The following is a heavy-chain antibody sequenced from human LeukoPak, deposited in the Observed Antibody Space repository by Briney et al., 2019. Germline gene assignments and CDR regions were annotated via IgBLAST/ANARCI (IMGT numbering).Heavy chain of an antibody. D-gene: IGHD2-2*01. CDR1: GFTVSSNY. V-gene: IGHV3-53*01. Sequence: GGSLRLSCAASGFTVSSNYMSWVRQAPGKGLEWVSVIYSGGSTYNADSVKGRFTISRDNSKNTLYLQMNSLRAEDTAVYYCARARGYCSSTSCHLHFDYWGQGTLVTVSS. CDR3: ARARGYCSSTSCHLHFDY. CDR2: IYSGGST. J-gene: IGHJ4*02.